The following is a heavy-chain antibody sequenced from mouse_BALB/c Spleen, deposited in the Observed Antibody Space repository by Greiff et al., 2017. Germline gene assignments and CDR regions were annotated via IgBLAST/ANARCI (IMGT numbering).Heavy chain of an antibody. CDR3: ARDDYYGSSSYYFDY. Sequence: VKLMESGPGLVAPSQSLSITCTVSGFSLTSYGVHWVRQPPGKGLEWLGVIWAGGSTNYNSALMSRLSISKDNSKSQVFLKMNSLQTDDTAMYYCARDDYYGSSSYYFDYWGQGTTLTVSS. D-gene: IGHD1-1*01. V-gene: IGHV2-9*02. CDR2: IWAGGST. J-gene: IGHJ2*01. CDR1: GFSLTSYG.